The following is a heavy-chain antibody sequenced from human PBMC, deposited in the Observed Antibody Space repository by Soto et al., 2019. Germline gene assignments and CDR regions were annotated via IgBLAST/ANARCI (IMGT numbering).Heavy chain of an antibody. J-gene: IGHJ5*02. D-gene: IGHD6-13*01. Sequence: PGGSLRLSCTASGFTFSDSWMTWVRQAPGKGLEWVARIKPDESEKKYADSVKGRFSISRDNAKNSLHLQMNSLRAEDTAVYYCTRDASRDSSARGWFDPWGPGTLVTVSS. CDR3: TRDASRDSSARGWFDP. CDR1: GFTFSDSW. CDR2: IKPDESEK. V-gene: IGHV3-7*01.